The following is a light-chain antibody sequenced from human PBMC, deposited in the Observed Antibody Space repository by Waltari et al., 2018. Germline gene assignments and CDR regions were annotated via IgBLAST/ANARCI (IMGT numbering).Light chain of an antibody. CDR2: GKN. Sequence: SSELSQDPAVSVALGQTVRITCQGDSLRIYYASWSRQKPGQSPVLLLYGKNNRPSGSPDRFSASSSGNTASLTITGARAEDEADYYCNTRDMSGEVVFGGGTKLTVL. CDR3: NTRDMSGEVV. V-gene: IGLV3-19*01. J-gene: IGLJ3*02. CDR1: SLRIYY.